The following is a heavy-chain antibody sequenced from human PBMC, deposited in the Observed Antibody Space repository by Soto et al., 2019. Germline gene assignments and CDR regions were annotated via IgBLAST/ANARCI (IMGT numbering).Heavy chain of an antibody. CDR3: AKGFIRDCGGDSTVDT. CDR1: GFTFSSYS. CDR2: ISATGGST. Sequence: GGSLRLSCAASGFTFSSYSMCWVRQPPGTGLEWVSGISATGGSTYYADSVKGRFTFSRDNSKNTLYLQMNSLRAADTAVYYCAKGFIRDCGGDSTVDTWGQGTLVTVSS. V-gene: IGHV3-23*01. D-gene: IGHD2-21*02. J-gene: IGHJ5*02.